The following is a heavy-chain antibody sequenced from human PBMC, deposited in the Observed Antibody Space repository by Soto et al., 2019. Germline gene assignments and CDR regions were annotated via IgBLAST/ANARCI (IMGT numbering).Heavy chain of an antibody. CDR3: GRSVVGATGEILYNAMDV. CDR1: GYTXXGXX. Sequence: ASVXVXXXASGYTXXGXXIXXXXXXPGXXXEWMGWIDAANGNTKYSRRFQGRVSITSDTSASTAYMELSGLRSEDTAVYYCGRSVVGATGEILYNAMDVWGQGTTVTVSS. D-gene: IGHD1-26*01. CDR2: IDAANGNT. J-gene: IGHJ6*02. V-gene: IGHV1-3*01.